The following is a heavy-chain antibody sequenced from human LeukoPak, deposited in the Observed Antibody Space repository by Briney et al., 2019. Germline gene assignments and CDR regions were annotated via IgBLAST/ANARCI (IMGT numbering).Heavy chain of an antibody. CDR3: ARVSILIVPYYAFDI. V-gene: IGHV3-21*01. CDR2: ISSSSNYI. D-gene: IGHD2/OR15-2a*01. CDR1: GFTFSTYS. Sequence: GGSLRLSCAASGFTFSTYSMKWVRQAPGKGLEWVSSISSSSNYIYYADSVKGRFTISRDNAKNSLYLQMNSLRAEDTAVYYCARVSILIVPYYAFDIWGQGTMVTVSS. J-gene: IGHJ3*02.